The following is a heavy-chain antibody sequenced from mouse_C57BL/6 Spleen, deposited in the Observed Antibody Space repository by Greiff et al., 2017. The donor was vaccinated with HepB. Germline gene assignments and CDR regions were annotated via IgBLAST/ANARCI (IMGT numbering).Heavy chain of an antibody. D-gene: IGHD1-2*01. J-gene: IGHJ1*03. CDR1: GYAFSSSW. CDR2: IYPGDGDT. Sequence: QVQLQQSGPELVKPGASVKISCKASGYAFSSSWMNWVKQRPGKGLEWIGRIYPGDGDTNYNGKFKGKATLTADKSSSTAYMQLSSLTSEDSAVYFCARRGDYYGHFDVWGTGTTVTVSS. CDR3: ARRGDYYGHFDV. V-gene: IGHV1-82*01.